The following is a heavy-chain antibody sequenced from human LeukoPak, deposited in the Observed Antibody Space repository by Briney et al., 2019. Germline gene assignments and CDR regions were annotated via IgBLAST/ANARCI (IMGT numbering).Heavy chain of an antibody. V-gene: IGHV3-33*01. D-gene: IGHD4-23*01. CDR1: GFIFSNYG. CDR2: IWSDGSKK. J-gene: IGHJ4*02. CDR3: ARDIGTWPNSLFDY. Sequence: QTGGSLRLSCAASGFIFSNYGFHWVRQAPGKGLEWVALIWSDGSKKYYTGSVKGRFTISRDDSKNTLFLQMSSLRAEDMAVYYCARDIGTWPNSLFDYWGQGNLVTVSS.